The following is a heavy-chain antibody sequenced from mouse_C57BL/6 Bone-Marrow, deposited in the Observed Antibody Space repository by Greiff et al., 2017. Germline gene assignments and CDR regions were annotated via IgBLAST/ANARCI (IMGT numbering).Heavy chain of an antibody. V-gene: IGHV14-2*01. CDR1: GFNINDYY. Sequence: VHLQQSGAELVKPGASVKLSCTASGFNINDYYMHWVKQRTEQGLEWIGRIDPEDGETKYAPKFQGKATITADTSSNTAYLQLSSLTSEDTAVYYCAKDGKGLYAMDDWGQGTSGTVSA. D-gene: IGHD1-1*01. CDR2: IDPEDGET. J-gene: IGHJ4*01. CDR3: AKDGKGLYAMDD.